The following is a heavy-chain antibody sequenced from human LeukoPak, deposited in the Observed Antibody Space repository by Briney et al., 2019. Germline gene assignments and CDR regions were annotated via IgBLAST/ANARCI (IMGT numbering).Heavy chain of an antibody. CDR2: IKSKTDGETT. D-gene: IGHD3-10*01. CDR3: TTDLGTYYHGSQRLIPIDY. Sequence: GGSLRLSCTASGFTFTNAWMSWVRQAPGKGLEWIGRIKSKTDGETTNYAEPVRGRFTISRDDSKSAVYLQMNSLKIEDTAVYYCTTDLGTYYHGSQRLIPIDYWGQGTLVTVSS. V-gene: IGHV3-15*01. J-gene: IGHJ4*02. CDR1: GFTFTNAW.